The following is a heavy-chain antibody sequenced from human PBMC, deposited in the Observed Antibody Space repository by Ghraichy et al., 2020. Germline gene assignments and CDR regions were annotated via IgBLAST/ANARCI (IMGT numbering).Heavy chain of an antibody. CDR2: ISSSSSYI. CDR1: GFTFSSYS. V-gene: IGHV3-21*01. J-gene: IGHJ4*02. CDR3: ARGITYYYDSSGYSDY. D-gene: IGHD3-22*01. Sequence: GGSLRLSCAASGFTFSSYSMNWVRQAPGKGLEWVSSISSSSSYIYYADSVKGRFTISRDNAKNSLYLQMNSLRAEDTAVYYCARGITYYYDSSGYSDYWGQGTLVTVSS.